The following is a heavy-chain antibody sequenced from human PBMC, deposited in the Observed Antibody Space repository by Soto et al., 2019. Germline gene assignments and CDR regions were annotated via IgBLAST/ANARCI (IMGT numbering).Heavy chain of an antibody. D-gene: IGHD6-13*01. CDR2: IWYDGSNK. Sequence: GGSVRLSCAASGFTFSSYGMHWVRQAPGKGLEWAAVIWYDGSNKYYADSVKGRFTISRDNSKNTLYLQMNSLRAEDTAVYYCAREIAAAGGTDYYYYGMDVWGQGTTVTVSS. J-gene: IGHJ6*02. V-gene: IGHV3-33*01. CDR3: AREIAAAGGTDYYYYGMDV. CDR1: GFTFSSYG.